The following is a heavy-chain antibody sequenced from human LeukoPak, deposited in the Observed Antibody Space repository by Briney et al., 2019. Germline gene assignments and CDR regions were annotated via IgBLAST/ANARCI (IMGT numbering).Heavy chain of an antibody. CDR2: IRSSGSTI. V-gene: IGHV3-11*04. D-gene: IGHD2-2*01. CDR1: GFAFSDYY. J-gene: IGHJ4*02. Sequence: KPGGSLRLSCAASGFAFSDYYMSWIRQAPGKGLEWVSYIRSSGSTIYYADSVKGRFTISRDNAKNSLYLQMNSLRAEDTAVYYCARVDCNSTSCYEFDYWGQGTLVTVSS. CDR3: ARVDCNSTSCYEFDY.